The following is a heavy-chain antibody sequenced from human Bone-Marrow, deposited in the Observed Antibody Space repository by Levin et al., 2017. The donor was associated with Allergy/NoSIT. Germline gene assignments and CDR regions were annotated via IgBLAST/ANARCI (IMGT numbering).Heavy chain of an antibody. CDR3: VRATGYCANGECYRQGYLDY. CDR1: GFIFSDHY. J-gene: IGHJ4*02. Sequence: GGSLRLSCTASGFIFSDHYMNWVRQAPGKGLEWVGHVKNKVNSYTTQYAASVEGRFTISRDDSKNSVYLQMNSLKIEDTAVYYCVRATGYCANGECYRQGYLDYWGQGTMVTVSS. CDR2: VKNKVNSYTT. V-gene: IGHV3-72*01. D-gene: IGHD2-8*01.